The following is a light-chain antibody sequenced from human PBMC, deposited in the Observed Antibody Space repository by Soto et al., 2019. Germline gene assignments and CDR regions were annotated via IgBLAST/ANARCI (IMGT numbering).Light chain of an antibody. J-gene: IGKJ2*01. CDR1: RSLQYSDGNTY. V-gene: IGKV2-30*01. Sequence: DVVLTQSPLSLPATLGQPASISCRSSRSLQYSDGNTYLYWFQQTPGQSPSRLIYLVSNRDSGVTAGMSGGGSGTDFSLLISSVEDDDVCVDYCSQNVYRSPYTFGQGTKLEIK. CDR2: LVS. CDR3: SQNVYRSPYT.